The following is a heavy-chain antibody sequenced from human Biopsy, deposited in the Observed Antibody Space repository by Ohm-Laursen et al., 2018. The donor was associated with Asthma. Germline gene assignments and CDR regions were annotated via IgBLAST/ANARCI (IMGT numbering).Heavy chain of an antibody. CDR2: IYSCGTS. Sequence: SLSLSCTSSGFAVSRDHMFWVRQAPGKGLERDSVIYSCGTSHTADSVRGRFTISRDYSKNTLYLQMHSLRAEDTAVYYCARGDSSNWSHYYFDYWGQGTLVPVSS. V-gene: IGHV3-53*01. CDR3: ARGDSSNWSHYYFDY. CDR1: GFAVSRDH. D-gene: IGHD3-22*01. J-gene: IGHJ4*02.